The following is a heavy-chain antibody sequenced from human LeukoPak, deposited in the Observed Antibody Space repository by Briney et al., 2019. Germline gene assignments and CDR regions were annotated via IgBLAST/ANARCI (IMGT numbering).Heavy chain of an antibody. J-gene: IGHJ6*03. D-gene: IGHD5-18*01. Sequence: ASVKVSCKASGYTFTSFDIFWVRQATGQGLEWMGWMSPNSGNTGSEQKFQGRVTFTRDTSISTSFMELSSLRSEDTAIYYCARGRPDTSVPRTYYMDVWGKGTTVTVSS. CDR3: ARGRPDTSVPRTYYMDV. V-gene: IGHV1-8*01. CDR1: GYTFTSFD. CDR2: MSPNSGNT.